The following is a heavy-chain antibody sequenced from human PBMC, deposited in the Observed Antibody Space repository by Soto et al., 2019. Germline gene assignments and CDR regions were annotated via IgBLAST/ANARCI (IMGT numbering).Heavy chain of an antibody. J-gene: IGHJ4*02. D-gene: IGHD5-18*01. CDR3: ARGDTVITPFDY. V-gene: IGHV4-30-2*01. Sequence: QLQLQESGSGLVKPSQTLSLTCAVSGDSINSGGYSWSWIRQPPGKGLEWIGFIYHSGSTYYNPSLKSRATISVDTSKNQFSLKLSSVTAADTAIYYCARGDTVITPFDYWGQGTLVTVSS. CDR1: GDSINSGGYS. CDR2: IYHSGST.